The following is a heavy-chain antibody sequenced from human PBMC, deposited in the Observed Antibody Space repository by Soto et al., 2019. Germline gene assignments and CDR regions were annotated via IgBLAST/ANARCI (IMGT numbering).Heavy chain of an antibody. CDR3: ARGGGSPYHNHEFDF. CDR2: IKQDGSAK. V-gene: IGHV3-7*03. Sequence: GGSLRLSCAASGFTFSSHWMSWVRQAPGKGLEWVANIKQDGSAKYYVDSVKGRFTVSLDTSKNQFSLTLNSVTAADMAVYHCARGGGSPYHNHEFDFWGQGTLVTVSS. D-gene: IGHD6-13*01. J-gene: IGHJ4*02. CDR1: GFTFSSHW.